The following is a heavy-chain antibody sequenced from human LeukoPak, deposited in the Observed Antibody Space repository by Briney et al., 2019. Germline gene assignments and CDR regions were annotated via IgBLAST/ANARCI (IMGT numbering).Heavy chain of an antibody. D-gene: IGHD3-22*01. CDR1: GFTFSSYG. CDR2: ISYDGSNK. J-gene: IGHJ4*02. V-gene: IGHV3-30*18. Sequence: GGSLRLSCAASGFTFSSYGMHWVRQAPGKGLEGVAVISYDGSNKYYADSVRGRFTISRDNSKNTLYLQMNSLRAEDTAVYYCAKASYYYDSSGQGFDYWGQGPLVTVSS. CDR3: AKASYYYDSSGQGFDY.